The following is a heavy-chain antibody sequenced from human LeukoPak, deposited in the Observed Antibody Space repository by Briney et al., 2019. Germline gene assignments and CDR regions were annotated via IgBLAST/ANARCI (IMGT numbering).Heavy chain of an antibody. CDR1: GFSFSSYW. J-gene: IGHJ5*01. Sequence: GGSLRLSCAASGFSFSSYWMNWVRQAPGKGLEWVANIKRDGSEKYYVDSVKGRFTISRDNAENSLYLQMNSLRAEDTAVYYCARGMTVAANWFDSWGQGTLVTVSS. CDR3: ARGMTVAANWFDS. CDR2: IKRDGSEK. V-gene: IGHV3-7*01. D-gene: IGHD6-19*01.